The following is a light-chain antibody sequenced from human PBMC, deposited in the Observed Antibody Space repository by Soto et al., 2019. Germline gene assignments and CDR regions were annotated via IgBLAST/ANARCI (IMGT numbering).Light chain of an antibody. J-gene: IGKJ4*01. Sequence: DIQMTQSPSTLSASVGDRVTITCRASQSFSTWLAWYQQKPGKAPNLLIYETSILESGVLSRFSGSGSGTEFTLTISSLQPDYFATYYCQQYNSNPLTFGGGTKVEIK. CDR3: QQYNSNPLT. CDR2: ETS. CDR1: QSFSTW. V-gene: IGKV1-5*03.